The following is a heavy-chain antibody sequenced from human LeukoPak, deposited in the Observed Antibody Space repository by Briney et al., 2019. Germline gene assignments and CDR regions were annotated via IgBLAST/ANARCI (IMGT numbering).Heavy chain of an antibody. CDR1: GVSISSNNW. J-gene: IGHJ4*02. CDR3: ARGILAAAGPHIDY. CDR2: IYHSGST. D-gene: IGHD6-13*01. Sequence: PSGTLSLTCAVSGVSISSNNWWNWVRQPPGKGLEWIGEIYHSGSTNYNPSLKSRVTISVDTSKNQFSLKLSSVTAADTAVYYCARGILAAAGPHIDYWGQGTLVTVSS. V-gene: IGHV4-4*02.